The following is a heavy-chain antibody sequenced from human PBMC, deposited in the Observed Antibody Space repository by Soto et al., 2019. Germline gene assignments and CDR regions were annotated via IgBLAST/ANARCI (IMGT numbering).Heavy chain of an antibody. CDR2: AHHSGRT. J-gene: IGHJ4*02. Sequence: QVQLQESGPGLVKPSGTLSLTCTVSGGSMTSSNWWNWVRQSPGKGLEWIGEAHHSGRTNYNPSLKSRVTRSVAKSKNHSSLKLSSVTAADTAVYYCARSEATGLDYWGQGTLVTVSS. CDR3: ARSEATGLDY. CDR1: GGSMTSSNW. V-gene: IGHV4-4*02. D-gene: IGHD1-26*01.